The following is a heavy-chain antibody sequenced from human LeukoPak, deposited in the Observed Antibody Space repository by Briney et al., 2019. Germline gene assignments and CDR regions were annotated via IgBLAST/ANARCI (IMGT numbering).Heavy chain of an antibody. D-gene: IGHD6-19*01. Sequence: GGSLRLSCAASGFTFSSYGMSWVRQAPGKGLEWVSTISGSGDRTYYADSVKGRFTISRDNSKNTLYVQMNSLRAEDTAVYYCAKEGYSSGDYWGQGTLVTVSS. CDR1: GFTFSSYG. J-gene: IGHJ4*02. V-gene: IGHV3-23*01. CDR3: AKEGYSSGDY. CDR2: ISGSGDRT.